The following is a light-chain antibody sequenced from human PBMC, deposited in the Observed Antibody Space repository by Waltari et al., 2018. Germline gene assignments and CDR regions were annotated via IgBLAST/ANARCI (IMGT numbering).Light chain of an antibody. CDR3: SSYTSMNTII. J-gene: IGLJ2*01. CDR2: EVD. V-gene: IGLV2-14*01. CDR1: VSDVGGYNY. Sequence: ALTQPASVSGFPGQSITISCTGSVSDVGGYNYVSWYQQHPGKVPKLIIFEVDHRPSGISNRCSCSKAGFRASLTISGLHFEDEADYYCSSYTSMNTIIFGGGTKLTVL.